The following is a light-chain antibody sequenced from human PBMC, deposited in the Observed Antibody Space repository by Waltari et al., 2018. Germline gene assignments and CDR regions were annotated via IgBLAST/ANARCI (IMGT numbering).Light chain of an antibody. CDR1: SSTVGFYNY. CDR3: NSYTTARNLDYV. CDR2: AVT. Sequence: QSALTQPASVSGSPGQSITISCTGTSSTVGFYNYFSWYQHHPGKAPKLMVYAVTNRPSGVSNRFSGYKSGNTASLTISGLQAEDEADYYCNSYTTARNLDYVFGTGTKVTVL. V-gene: IGLV2-14*01. J-gene: IGLJ1*01.